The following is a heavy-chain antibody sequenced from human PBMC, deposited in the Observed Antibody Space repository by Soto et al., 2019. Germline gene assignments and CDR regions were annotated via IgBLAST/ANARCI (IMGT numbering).Heavy chain of an antibody. V-gene: IGHV3-23*01. CDR3: QTFYGRAFVY. D-gene: IGHD3-10*02. J-gene: IGHJ4*02. CDR2: ILSSGGT. CDR1: GFAFSTYA. Sequence: EVQLLESGGGLVQPGGSLTLSCAASGFAFSTYAMTWVRLVPGKGLGWVSTILSSGGTFYADSVKGQFTISRDGSKNTLYLQMNSRRAADTAVYYCQTFYGRAFVYWRQGTLVTVSS.